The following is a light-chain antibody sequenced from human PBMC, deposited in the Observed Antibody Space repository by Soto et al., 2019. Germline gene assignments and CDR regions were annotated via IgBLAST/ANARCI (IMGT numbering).Light chain of an antibody. J-gene: IGKJ1*01. CDR3: QQTLSFPPT. CDR1: QGISKW. V-gene: IGKV1-12*01. Sequence: DIQMTQSPSSVSASVGDRVTITCRASQGISKWLAWYQQKPGEAPKLLIFTGSLLHSGVPPRFSGSGSGTDFTLTISSLQPEDFATYYCQQTLSFPPTFGQGTKV. CDR2: TGS.